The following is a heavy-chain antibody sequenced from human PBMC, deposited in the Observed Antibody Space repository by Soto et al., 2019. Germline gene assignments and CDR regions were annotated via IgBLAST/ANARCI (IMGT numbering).Heavy chain of an antibody. J-gene: IGHJ4*02. CDR2: ISSNGGST. CDR1: GFTFSSYA. V-gene: IGHV3-64D*06. Sequence: PGGSLRLSCSASGFTFSSYAMYWVRQAPGKGLEYVSVISSNGGSTYYADSVKGRFTISRDNSKNTLYLQMSSLRVEGTAVYYCVKDQGGYSGYVFDYWGQGTLVTVSS. D-gene: IGHD5-12*01. CDR3: VKDQGGYSGYVFDY.